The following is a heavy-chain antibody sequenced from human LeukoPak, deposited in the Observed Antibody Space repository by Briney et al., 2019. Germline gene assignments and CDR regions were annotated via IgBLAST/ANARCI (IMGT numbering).Heavy chain of an antibody. V-gene: IGHV1-24*01. Sequence: ASVKVSCKVSRYTLTELSMHWVPQAPGAGLEWMGGFYPDVGERVYAQKVQGRVTITEDTSTATAYTEQSSPRSEATAVYYCATDGVRPRAPVLIAAAGNDYYYGMDVWGQGTTVTVSS. CDR2: FYPDVGER. CDR3: ATDGVRPRAPVLIAAAGNDYYYGMDV. J-gene: IGHJ6*02. D-gene: IGHD6-13*01. CDR1: RYTLTELS.